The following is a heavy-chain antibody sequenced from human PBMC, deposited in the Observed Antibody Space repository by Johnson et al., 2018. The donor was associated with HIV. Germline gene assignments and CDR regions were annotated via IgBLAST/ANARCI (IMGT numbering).Heavy chain of an antibody. V-gene: IGHV3-66*01. CDR1: GFTFSSNY. D-gene: IGHD5-18*01. J-gene: IGHJ3*02. CDR2: IYSGGST. Sequence: VQLVESGGGLVQPGGSLRLSCAASGFTFSSNYMSWVRQAPGKGLEWVSVIYSGGSTYYADSVKGRFTISRDNSKNTLYLQMNSLRAEDTAVYYCARGLIIQLWLQAAFDIWGQGTMVTVSS. CDR3: ARGLIIQLWLQAAFDI.